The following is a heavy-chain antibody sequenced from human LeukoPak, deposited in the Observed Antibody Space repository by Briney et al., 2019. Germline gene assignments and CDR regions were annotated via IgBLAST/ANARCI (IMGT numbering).Heavy chain of an antibody. V-gene: IGHV3-30-3*01. CDR3: MRDYMGWFDP. J-gene: IGHJ5*02. Sequence: PGGSLRLSCVASGFSLSNFQMYWVRQAPGKGLEWVSIISLDGSTEFYADSAKGRFTISRDSASNTLHLEMNNLRTEDTAVYYCMRDYMGWFDPWGQGTLVTVSS. CDR1: GFSLSNFQ. CDR2: ISLDGSTE. D-gene: IGHD3-10*01.